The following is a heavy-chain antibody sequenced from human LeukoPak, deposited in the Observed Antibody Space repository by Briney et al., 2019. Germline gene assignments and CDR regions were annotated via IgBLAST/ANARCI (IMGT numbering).Heavy chain of an antibody. D-gene: IGHD3-22*01. V-gene: IGHV3-48*03. CDR2: ISSSGSTI. CDR3: ARPSNYYDSSGYYLDY. Sequence: PGGSLRLSCAASGFTFSSYEMNWVRQARGKGLEGVSYISSSGSTIYYAATVKGRFTISRDNAKNSLYLQMNSLRAEDTAVYYCARPSNYYDSSGYYLDYWGQGTLVTVSS. J-gene: IGHJ4*02. CDR1: GFTFSSYE.